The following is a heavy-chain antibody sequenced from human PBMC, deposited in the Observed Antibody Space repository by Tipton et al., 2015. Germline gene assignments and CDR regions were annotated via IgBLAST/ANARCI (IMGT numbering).Heavy chain of an antibody. Sequence: QLVQSGAEVKKPGESLKISCKAYGYIFTNFWIGWVRQMPGKGLEWMGIINPGDSDTRYSPSLQGQVTISVDKSSSTAYLRWNSLRASDTAMYYCARGPRDLEFLLYPGYFDYWGQGTLVTVSS. CDR3: ARGPRDLEFLLYPGYFDY. V-gene: IGHV5-51*01. CDR2: INPGDSDT. CDR1: GYIFTNFW. J-gene: IGHJ4*02. D-gene: IGHD3-3*01.